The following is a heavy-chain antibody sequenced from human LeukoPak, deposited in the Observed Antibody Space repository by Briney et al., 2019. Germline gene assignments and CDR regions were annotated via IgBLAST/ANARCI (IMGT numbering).Heavy chain of an antibody. CDR1: GGSIRSSDYY. CDR3: ARDLTTVIKGGAFDI. V-gene: IGHV4-39*07. Sequence: PSETLSLTCTVSGGSIRSSDYYWGWIRQPPGKGLEWIGSIHYSGSTYYKPSLKSRVTISVDKSKNQFSLKLSSVTAADTAVYYCARDLTTVIKGGAFDIWGQGTMVTVSS. CDR2: IHYSGST. D-gene: IGHD4-17*01. J-gene: IGHJ3*02.